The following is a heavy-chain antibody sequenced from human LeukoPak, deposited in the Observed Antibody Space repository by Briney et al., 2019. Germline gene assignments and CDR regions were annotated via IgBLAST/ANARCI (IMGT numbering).Heavy chain of an antibody. Sequence: PSETLSLTCAVYGGSFSGYYWSWIRQPPGKGLEWIGEINHSGATNYNPSLKSRVTISVDTSKNQFSLKLSPVTAADTAVYYCARRGGRIVVVPAAPDYWGQGTLVTVSS. V-gene: IGHV4-34*01. D-gene: IGHD2-2*01. CDR1: GGSFSGYY. J-gene: IGHJ4*02. CDR2: INHSGAT. CDR3: ARRGGRIVVVPAAPDY.